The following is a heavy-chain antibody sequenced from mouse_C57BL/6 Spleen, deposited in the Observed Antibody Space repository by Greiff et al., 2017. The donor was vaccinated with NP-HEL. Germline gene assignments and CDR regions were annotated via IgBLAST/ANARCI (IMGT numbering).Heavy chain of an antibody. V-gene: IGHV1-15*01. Sequence: QVQLKQPGAELVRPGASVTLSCKASGYTFTDYEMHWVKQTPVHGLEWIGAIDPETGGTAYNQKFKGKAILTADKSSSTAYMELRSLTSEDSAVYYCTGLHWYFDGWGTGATVTVSS. D-gene: IGHD3-1*01. CDR2: IDPETGGT. CDR3: TGLHWYFDG. J-gene: IGHJ1*03. CDR1: GYTFTDYE.